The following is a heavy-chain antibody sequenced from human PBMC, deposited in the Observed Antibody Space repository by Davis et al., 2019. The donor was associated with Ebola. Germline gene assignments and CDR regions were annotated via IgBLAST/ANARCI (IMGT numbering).Heavy chain of an antibody. D-gene: IGHD1-1*01. V-gene: IGHV3-23*01. CDR1: GFTFSSYA. CDR2: ISGSGGST. Sequence: GGSLRLSCAASGFTFSSYAMSWVRQAPGKGLEWVSGISGSGGSTFYADSVKGRFTISRDNAKNSLYLQMNSLRDEDTAVHYCTRLGTRNYYFGMDVWGQGTTVTVSS. J-gene: IGHJ6*02. CDR3: TRLGTRNYYFGMDV.